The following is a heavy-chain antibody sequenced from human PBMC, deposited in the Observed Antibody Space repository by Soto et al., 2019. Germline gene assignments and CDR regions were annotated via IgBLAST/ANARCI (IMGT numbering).Heavy chain of an antibody. V-gene: IGHV1-2*04. CDR2: INPNSGGT. CDR1: GYTFTGYY. D-gene: IGHD1-7*01. Sequence: ASVKVSCKASGYTFTGYYMHWVRQAPGQGLEWMGWINPNSGGTNYAQKFQGWVTMTRDTSISTAYMELSRLRSDDTAVYYCARVADRITGTNYGMDVWGQGTTVTVSS. CDR3: ARVADRITGTNYGMDV. J-gene: IGHJ6*02.